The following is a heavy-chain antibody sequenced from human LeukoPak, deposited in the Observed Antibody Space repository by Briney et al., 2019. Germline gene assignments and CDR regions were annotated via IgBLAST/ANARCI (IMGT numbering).Heavy chain of an antibody. V-gene: IGHV3-23*01. J-gene: IGHJ3*02. CDR2: ISTSGGSA. Sequence: GGSLRLSCAASGFTLNSCAMSWVRQAPGKGLVWVSAISTSGGSAYYADSVKGRFTISRDNSKNTLYLQMNSLRAEDTAVYYCVKEDTDEGVLHAFDIWGQGTMVTVSS. CDR3: VKEDTDEGVLHAFDI. D-gene: IGHD6-6*01. CDR1: GFTLNSCA.